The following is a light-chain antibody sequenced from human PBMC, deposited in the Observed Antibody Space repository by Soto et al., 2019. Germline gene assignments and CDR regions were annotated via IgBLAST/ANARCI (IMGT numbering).Light chain of an antibody. Sequence: QSALTQPPSASGSPGQSVTISCTGTSSDIGGYNYVSWYQQHPGKAPELMIYEVSKRPSGVPDRFSGSKSGNTASLTVSGLQAEDEADYYCSSYAGTTSYVFGTGTQLTVL. CDR2: EVS. J-gene: IGLJ1*01. CDR1: SSDIGGYNY. CDR3: SSYAGTTSYV. V-gene: IGLV2-8*01.